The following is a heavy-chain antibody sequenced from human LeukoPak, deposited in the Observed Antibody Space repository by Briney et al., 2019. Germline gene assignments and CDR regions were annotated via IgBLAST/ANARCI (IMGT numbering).Heavy chain of an antibody. D-gene: IGHD6-19*01. CDR2: ISAYNGNT. CDR1: GYTVTNYY. V-gene: IGHV1-18*04. CDR3: ARDPMRTYSSGWYWYY. Sequence: ASVKVSFKASGYTVTNYYMHWVRQAPGQGLEWMGWISAYNGNTNYAQKLQGRVTMTTDTSTSTAYMELRSLRSDDTAVYYCARDPMRTYSSGWYWYYWGQGTLATVSS. J-gene: IGHJ4*02.